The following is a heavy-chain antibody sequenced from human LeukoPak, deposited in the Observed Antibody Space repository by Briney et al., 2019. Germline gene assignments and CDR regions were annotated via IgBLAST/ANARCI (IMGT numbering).Heavy chain of an antibody. CDR1: GDSISSYY. V-gene: IGHV4-4*09. Sequence: SETLSLTCTVSGDSISSYYWSRIRQPPGKGLDSIGYIHTGGGTSYIPSLKGRVTISIDTSKNQFSLKLSSVTAADSAVYYCARLTRLSTSPDRYYLDYWGQGTLVTVSS. D-gene: IGHD6-6*01. CDR3: ARLTRLSTSPDRYYLDY. J-gene: IGHJ4*02. CDR2: IHTGGGT.